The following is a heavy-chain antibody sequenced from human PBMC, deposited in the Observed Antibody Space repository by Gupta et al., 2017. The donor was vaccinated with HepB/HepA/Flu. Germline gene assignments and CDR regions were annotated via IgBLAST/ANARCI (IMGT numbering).Heavy chain of an antibody. D-gene: IGHD2-2*01. CDR1: GGTFSSYA. Sequence: QVQLVQSGAEVKKPGSSVKVSCKASGGTFSSYAISWVRQAPGQGLEWMGGIIPIFGTANYAQKFQGRVTITADKSTSTAYMELSSLRAEDTAAYYCARAMVPVVPAAIDPALRGRDYYYMDVWGKGTTVPVSS. J-gene: IGHJ6*03. CDR2: IIPIFGTA. CDR3: ARAMVPVVPAAIDPALRGRDYYYMDV. V-gene: IGHV1-69*06.